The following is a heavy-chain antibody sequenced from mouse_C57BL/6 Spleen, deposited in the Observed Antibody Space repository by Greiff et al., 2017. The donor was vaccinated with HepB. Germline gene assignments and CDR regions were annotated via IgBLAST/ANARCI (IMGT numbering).Heavy chain of an antibody. V-gene: IGHV1-50*01. CDR3: ARLLYYGSSYGFAY. J-gene: IGHJ3*01. Sequence: QVQLQQPGAELVKPGASVKLSCKASGYTFTSYWMQWVKQRPGQGLEWIGEIDPSDSYTNYNQKFKGKATLTVDTSSSTAYMQLSSLTSEDSAVYYCARLLYYGSSYGFAYWGQGTLVTVSA. D-gene: IGHD1-1*01. CDR1: GYTFTSYW. CDR2: IDPSDSYT.